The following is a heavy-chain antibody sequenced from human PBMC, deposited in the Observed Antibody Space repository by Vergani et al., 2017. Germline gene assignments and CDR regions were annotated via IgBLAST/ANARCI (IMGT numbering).Heavy chain of an antibody. CDR3: AKGVEIDY. J-gene: IGHJ4*02. CDR1: GFTFSSYG. D-gene: IGHD2-21*01. V-gene: IGHV3-30*18. CDR2: ISYDGSNK. Sequence: VQLVESGGGLVQPGRSLRLSCAASGFTFSSYGMHWVRQAPGKGLEWVAVISYDGSNKYYADSVKGRFTISRDNSKNTLYLQMNSLRAEDTAVYYCAKGVEIDYWGQGTLVTVSS.